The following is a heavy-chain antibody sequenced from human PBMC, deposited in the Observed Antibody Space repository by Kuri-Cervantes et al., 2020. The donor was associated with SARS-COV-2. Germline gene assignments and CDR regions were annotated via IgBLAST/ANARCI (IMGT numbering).Heavy chain of an antibody. CDR3: ARGRQWLALYYFDY. J-gene: IGHJ4*02. V-gene: IGHV3-7*01. D-gene: IGHD6-19*01. Sequence: GGSLRLSCAASGFTFSSYWMSWVRQAPGKGLEWVANIKQDGREKYYVDSVKGRFTISRDNAKNSLYLQMNSLRAEDTAVYYCARGRQWLALYYFDYWGQGTLVTDSS. CDR1: GFTFSSYW. CDR2: IKQDGREK.